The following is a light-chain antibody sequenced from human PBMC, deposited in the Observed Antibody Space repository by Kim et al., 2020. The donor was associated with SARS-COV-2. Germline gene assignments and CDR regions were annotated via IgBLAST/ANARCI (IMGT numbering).Light chain of an antibody. CDR1: NSTRGNYY. Sequence: GQRVTIPCSGSNSTRGNYYVSWYQQFPETAPRLLIYDKHERPSGIPDRFSGSKSGTTATLGITGLQTGDEADYYCGAWDTKLSTVVFGGGTKVTVL. CDR3: GAWDTKLSTVV. J-gene: IGLJ2*01. CDR2: DKH. V-gene: IGLV1-51*01.